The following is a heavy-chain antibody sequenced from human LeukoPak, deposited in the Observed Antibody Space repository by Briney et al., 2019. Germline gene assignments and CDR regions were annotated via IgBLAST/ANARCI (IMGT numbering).Heavy chain of an antibody. D-gene: IGHD1-20*01. Sequence: GGSLRLSCAASGFTFSDYYMTWIRQAPGKGLEWVSSISSSTSSTNYADSVKGRFTISRDNAKNSLYLQMDSLGAEDTAVYYCAREVNWNPDYLGQGTLVTVSS. J-gene: IGHJ4*02. V-gene: IGHV3-11*05. CDR3: AREVNWNPDY. CDR1: GFTFSDYY. CDR2: ISSSTSST.